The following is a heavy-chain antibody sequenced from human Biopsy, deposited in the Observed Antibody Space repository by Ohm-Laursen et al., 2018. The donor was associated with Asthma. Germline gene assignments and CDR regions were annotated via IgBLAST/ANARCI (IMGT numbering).Heavy chain of an antibody. V-gene: IGHV4-39*01. D-gene: IGHD6-13*01. CDR3: VRGSSSWHHGPFHYYYGLDV. CDR1: SGSGGYMRSGNYY. Sequence: SDTLSLTCSLSSGSGGYMRSGNYYWGWIRQPPGKGLEWIGSIYYSGTTYYNPSLESRATVSADTTKNQFSLKLTSVTAADTAVYYCVRGSSSWHHGPFHYYYGLDVWGQGTTATVSS. J-gene: IGHJ6*02. CDR2: IYYSGTT.